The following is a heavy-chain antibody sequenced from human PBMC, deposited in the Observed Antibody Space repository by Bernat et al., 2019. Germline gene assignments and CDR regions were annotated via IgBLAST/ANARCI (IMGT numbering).Heavy chain of an antibody. CDR2: IYYSGST. D-gene: IGHD3-22*01. V-gene: IGHV4-59*01. CDR3: ARVKYYDSSGSDAFDI. J-gene: IGHJ3*02. CDR1: GGSISSYY. Sequence: QVQLQESGPGLVKPSETLSLTCTVSGGSISSYYWSWIRQPPGKGLEWIGYIYYSGSTNYNPSLKSRVTISVDTSKNQFSLKLSSVTAADTAVYYCARVKYYDSSGSDAFDIWGQGTMVTVSS.